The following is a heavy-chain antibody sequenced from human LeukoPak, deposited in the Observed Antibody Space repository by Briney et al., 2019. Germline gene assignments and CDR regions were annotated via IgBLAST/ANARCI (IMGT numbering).Heavy chain of an antibody. CDR3: ARTRGYSYGEDFDY. V-gene: IGHV4-59*01. CDR2: IYYSGST. D-gene: IGHD5-18*01. J-gene: IGHJ4*02. CDR1: GGSISSYY. Sequence: SSETLSLTCTVSGGSISSYYWSWIRQPPGKGLEWIGYIYYSGSTNYNPSLKSRVTISVDTSKNQFSLKLSSVTAADTAVYHCARTRGYSYGEDFDYWGQGTLVTVSS.